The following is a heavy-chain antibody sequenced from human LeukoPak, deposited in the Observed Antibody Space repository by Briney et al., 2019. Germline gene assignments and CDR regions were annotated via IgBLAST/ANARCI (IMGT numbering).Heavy chain of an antibody. Sequence: HGESLKISCKGSGYSFTTYGIAWVRQMPGKGLEWMGIIYPGDSNAGYSPSFQGQVTISVDKSITTAYLQWSSLKASDTAMFYCARLSGSFDYWGQGTLVTVSS. CDR3: ARLSGSFDY. CDR1: GYSFTTYG. D-gene: IGHD1-26*01. V-gene: IGHV5-51*01. J-gene: IGHJ4*02. CDR2: IYPGDSNA.